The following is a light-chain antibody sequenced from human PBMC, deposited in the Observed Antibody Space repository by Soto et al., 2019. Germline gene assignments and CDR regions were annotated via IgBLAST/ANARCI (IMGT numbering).Light chain of an antibody. CDR2: GAS. V-gene: IGKV3-15*01. CDR3: QQYNTWPPIS. Sequence: EIVMTQSPATLSVSPGERATRSCRASQSVSSNLAWYQQKPGQAPRLLIFGASTRATGIPARFSGSGSGTEFTLTISSLQSEDFAVYYCQQYNTWPPISFGPGTRLDIK. CDR1: QSVSSN. J-gene: IGKJ5*01.